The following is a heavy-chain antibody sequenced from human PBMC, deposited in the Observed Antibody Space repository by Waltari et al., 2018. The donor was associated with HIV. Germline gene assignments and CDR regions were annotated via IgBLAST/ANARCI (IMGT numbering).Heavy chain of an antibody. V-gene: IGHV3-30*18. J-gene: IGHJ3*01. D-gene: IGHD3-10*01. Sequence: QAQVAESGRGLVQPGRSLRISCAGSGLPFSSYGLNWVRQAPGKGLEGVAVISYDGNNKYYADSVKGRFTISRDNSKNTLYLQMNSLRPEDTAVYYCAKASSHYYGSGDVWGQGTMVTVSS. CDR1: GLPFSSYG. CDR3: AKASSHYYGSGDV. CDR2: ISYDGNNK.